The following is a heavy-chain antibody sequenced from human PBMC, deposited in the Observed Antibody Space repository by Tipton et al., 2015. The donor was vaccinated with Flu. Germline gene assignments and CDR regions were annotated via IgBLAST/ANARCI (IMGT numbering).Heavy chain of an antibody. CDR1: GFTFSTYV. CDR2: ISVGGGDT. J-gene: IGHJ4*02. V-gene: IGHV3-23*01. Sequence: SLRLSCAASGFTFSTYVMTWVRQAPGKGLEWVSAISVGGGDTYLADSVKGRFTMSRDNSKDTVYLQMNSLRVEDTAIYYCARKIGEQWGQGTLVTVSS. CDR3: ARKIGEQ. D-gene: IGHD6-13*01.